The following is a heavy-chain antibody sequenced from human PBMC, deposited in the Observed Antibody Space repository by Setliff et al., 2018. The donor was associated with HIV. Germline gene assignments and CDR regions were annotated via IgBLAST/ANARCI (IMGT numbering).Heavy chain of an antibody. V-gene: IGHV4-34*01. CDR2: INHSGST. Sequence: SETLSLTCAVYGGSFNGYYWSWIRQPPGKGLEWIGEINHSGSTNYNPSLKSRVTMSVDKSKTQFSLRLSSVTAADTAVYYCARARRAGSGPKYFQHWGQGTLVTVSS. CDR3: ARARRAGSGPKYFQH. D-gene: IGHD2-15*01. J-gene: IGHJ1*01. CDR1: GGSFNGYY.